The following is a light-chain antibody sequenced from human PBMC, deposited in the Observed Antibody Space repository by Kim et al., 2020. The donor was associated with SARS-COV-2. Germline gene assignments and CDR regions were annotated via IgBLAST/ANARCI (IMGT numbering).Light chain of an antibody. J-gene: IGKJ1*01. CDR1: QSISSY. Sequence: DIQMTQPPSSLSASVGDRVTITCRASQSISSYLNWYQQKPGKAPKLLIYAASSLQSGVPSRFSGSGSGTDFTLTISSLQPEDFATYYCQQSYSTPRTFGQGTQVDIK. V-gene: IGKV1-39*01. CDR3: QQSYSTPRT. CDR2: AAS.